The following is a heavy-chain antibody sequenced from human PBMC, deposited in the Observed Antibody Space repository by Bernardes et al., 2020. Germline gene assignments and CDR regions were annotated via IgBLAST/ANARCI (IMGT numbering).Heavy chain of an antibody. CDR2: IYHSGST. CDR1: GGSISSTNW. Sequence: SETLSLTCAVSGGSISSTNWWSWVRQPPGKGLEWIGEIYHSGSTNYNPSLKSRVTISVDKSKNQFSLKLTSVTAADTAVYYCATCGSSFHLDSWGQGTLVTVSS. J-gene: IGHJ4*02. V-gene: IGHV4-4*02. D-gene: IGHD6-6*01. CDR3: ATCGSSFHLDS.